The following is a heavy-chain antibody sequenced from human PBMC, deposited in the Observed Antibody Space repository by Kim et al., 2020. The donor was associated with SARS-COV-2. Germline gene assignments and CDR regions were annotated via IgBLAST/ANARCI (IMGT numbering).Heavy chain of an antibody. D-gene: IGHD3-22*01. CDR3: ATISEPSMITSFYFDL. J-gene: IGHJ2*01. CDR1: GYSLTDLA. CDR2: FDPESGET. V-gene: IGHV1-24*01. Sequence: ASVKVSCKVSGYSLTDLAIHWVRQAPGKGFEWMGGFDPESGETIYAQKFQGRVTLTEDTSAGTSDMELSSLKSEDTAMYYCATISEPSMITSFYFDLWGRGTLVTVSS.